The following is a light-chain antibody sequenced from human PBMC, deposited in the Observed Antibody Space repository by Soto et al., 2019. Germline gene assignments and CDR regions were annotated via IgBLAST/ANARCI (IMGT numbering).Light chain of an antibody. CDR1: RSDVGGYNF. J-gene: IGLJ1*01. CDR2: EVN. CDR3: NSYAGSNNYX. V-gene: IGLV2-8*01. Sequence: QSALTQPPSASGSPGQSVTISCTGTRSDVGGYNFVSWYQHHPGKAPKLIIYEVNKRPSGVPDRFSGSKSGNTASLTVSGLQAEDEADYYCNSYAGSNNYXXXTGXKLTVL.